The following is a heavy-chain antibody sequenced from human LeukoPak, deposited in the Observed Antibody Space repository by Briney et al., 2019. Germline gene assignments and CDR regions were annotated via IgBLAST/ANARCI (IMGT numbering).Heavy chain of an antibody. V-gene: IGHV4-31*03. CDR1: GGSISSGGYY. CDR2: IYYSGST. CDR3: ARVGWLRPINWFDP. D-gene: IGHD5-12*01. J-gene: IGHJ5*02. Sequence: PSQTLSLNCTVSGGSISSGGYYWRWIRQHPGKGLEWIGYIYYSGSTYYNPSLKSRVTISVDTSKNQFSLKLSSVTAADTAVYYCARVGWLRPINWFDPWGQGTLVTVSS.